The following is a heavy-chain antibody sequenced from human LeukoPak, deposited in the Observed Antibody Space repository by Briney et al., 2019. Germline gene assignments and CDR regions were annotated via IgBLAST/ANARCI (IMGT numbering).Heavy chain of an antibody. CDR1: GFTFSSYD. V-gene: IGHV3-13*05. Sequence: GGSLRLSCTASGFTFSSYDMHWFLQDKEKVLKGVSPISTAGDPYYLGSVKGRFTISRENAKNSFYLQMNSLRVGDTAVYYCAGQARPGAAEGAFDIWGQGTMVTVSS. D-gene: IGHD2-2*01. CDR2: ISTAGDP. CDR3: AGQARPGAAEGAFDI. J-gene: IGHJ3*02.